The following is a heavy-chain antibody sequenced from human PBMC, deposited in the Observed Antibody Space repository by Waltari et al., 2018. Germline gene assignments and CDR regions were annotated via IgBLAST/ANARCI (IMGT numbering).Heavy chain of an antibody. CDR3: AKAFRCSDGVCHGMDV. V-gene: IGHV3-23*01. CDR1: GFTLSAYA. CDR2: LTGGGNT. Sequence: EVQFLESGGGLAQPGGSLRLSGAASGFTLSAYAMRWVRQAPGKVLEWVSTLTGGGNTYYADSVKGRFTISRDTSKNTVYLQLNNLRAEDTALYYCAKAFRCSDGVCHGMDVWGQGTTVTVSS. D-gene: IGHD2-8*01. J-gene: IGHJ6*02.